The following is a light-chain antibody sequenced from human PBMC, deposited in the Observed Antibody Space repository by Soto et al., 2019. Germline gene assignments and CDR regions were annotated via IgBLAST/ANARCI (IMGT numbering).Light chain of an antibody. CDR1: SSDVGSYNL. V-gene: IGLV2-23*01. Sequence: QSALTQPASVSGSPGQSSTISCTGTSSDVGSYNLVSWYQEHPGNAPKLMIYEGSKRPSGVSNRFSGSKSGNTASLTNSGLKAEDEADYYCCSYAGSSTLVFGGGTKLTVL. J-gene: IGLJ2*01. CDR2: EGS. CDR3: CSYAGSSTLV.